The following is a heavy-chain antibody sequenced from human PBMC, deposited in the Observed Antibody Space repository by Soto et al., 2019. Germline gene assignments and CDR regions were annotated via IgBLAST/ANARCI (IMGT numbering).Heavy chain of an antibody. J-gene: IGHJ2*01. V-gene: IGHV1-24*01. CDR1: GYTLTELS. Sequence: GASVKVSCKVSGYTLTELSMHWERQAPGKGLEWMGGFDPEDGETIYAQKFQGRVTMTEDTSTDTAYMELSSLRSEDTAVYYFATLRPGGYSYGSIWYFDLWGRGTLVTVSS. CDR2: FDPEDGET. D-gene: IGHD5-18*01. CDR3: ATLRPGGYSYGSIWYFDL.